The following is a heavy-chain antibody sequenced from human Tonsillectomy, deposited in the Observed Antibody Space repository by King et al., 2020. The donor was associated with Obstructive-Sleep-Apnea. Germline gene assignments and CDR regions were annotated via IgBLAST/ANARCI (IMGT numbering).Heavy chain of an antibody. Sequence: VQLVESGSELKKPGASVKVSCKVSGYTFTSYAMSWVRQAPGQGLEWLGWINTNTGNPTYAHGFTGRFVFSLDSSVSTAYLQLSSLKAEDTAIYYCAREGSAFDIWGQGTMVTVSS. CDR1: GYTFTSYA. CDR3: AREGSAFDI. CDR2: INTNTGNP. J-gene: IGHJ3*02. V-gene: IGHV7-4-1*02.